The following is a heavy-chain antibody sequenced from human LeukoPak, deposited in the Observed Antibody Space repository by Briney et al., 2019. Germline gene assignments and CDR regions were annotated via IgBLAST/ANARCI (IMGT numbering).Heavy chain of an antibody. D-gene: IGHD6-13*01. V-gene: IGHV3-23*01. CDR1: GFTFDYYA. CDR3: VKHVGSRWSNNRFDP. CDR2: LSRFGGTT. J-gene: IGHJ5*02. Sequence: PGGSLTLSRAASGFTFDYYAMIWVRQAPAKGLESVSALSRFGGTTYYADSAKGRFTISRDNSNNTVYLQMNSLRVGDTALYYCVKHVGSRWSNNRFDPWGQGTLVTVS.